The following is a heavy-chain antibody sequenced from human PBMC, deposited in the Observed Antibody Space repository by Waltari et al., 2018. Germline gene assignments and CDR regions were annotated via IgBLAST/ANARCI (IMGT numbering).Heavy chain of an antibody. D-gene: IGHD6-19*01. CDR2: IYVGDSDT. V-gene: IGHV5-51*01. Sequence: EVQLVQSGAEVKKPGESLKISCKGSGYSFTTYWIGWVRQMPGKGLEWLGFIYVGDSDTRYRPSVQGQVTISVDKSINTAYLQWSTLKASDTAMYFCAREKGFSSGNFDYWGQGTLVTVSS. J-gene: IGHJ4*02. CDR1: GYSFTTYW. CDR3: AREKGFSSGNFDY.